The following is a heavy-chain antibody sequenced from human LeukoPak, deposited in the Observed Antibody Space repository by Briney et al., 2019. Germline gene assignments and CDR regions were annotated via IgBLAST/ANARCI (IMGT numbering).Heavy chain of an antibody. CDR2: IIPIFGTA. CDR1: GGTFSSYA. J-gene: IGHJ6*03. V-gene: IGHV1-69*05. Sequence: SVKVSCKASGGTFSSYAISWVRQAPGQGLEWMGRIIPIFGTANYAQKFQGRVTITTDESTSTAYMGLSSLRSEDTAVYYCARDPFGGSYQQDYYMDVWGKGTTVTVSS. CDR3: ARDPFGGSYQQDYYMDV. D-gene: IGHD1-26*01.